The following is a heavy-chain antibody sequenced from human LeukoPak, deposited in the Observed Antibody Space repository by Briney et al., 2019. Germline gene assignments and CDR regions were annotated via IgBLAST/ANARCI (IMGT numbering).Heavy chain of an antibody. CDR2: IYYSGTT. Sequence: PSETLSLTCTVSGGSMSSYYWSWIRQPPGKGREWIGYIYYSGTTNYNPSLKSRVTISIDTSTTQFSLKLSSITAADTAVYYYARGVYIAAAQYGYWGQGTLVTVSS. J-gene: IGHJ4*02. CDR3: ARGVYIAAAQYGY. CDR1: GGSMSSYY. D-gene: IGHD6-13*01. V-gene: IGHV4-59*01.